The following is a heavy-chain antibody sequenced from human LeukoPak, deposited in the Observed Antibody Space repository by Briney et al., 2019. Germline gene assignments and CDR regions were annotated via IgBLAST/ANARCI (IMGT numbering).Heavy chain of an antibody. Sequence: TGGSLRLSCAASGFTFSSYWMSWVRQAPGKGLEWVANIKQDGSEKYYVDSVKGRFTISRDNAKNSLYLQMNSLRAEDTAVYYCARLRGTDYYDSSGYYYLWDAFDIWGQGTMVTVSS. D-gene: IGHD3-22*01. V-gene: IGHV3-7*01. CDR1: GFTFSSYW. CDR3: ARLRGTDYYDSSGYYYLWDAFDI. J-gene: IGHJ3*02. CDR2: IKQDGSEK.